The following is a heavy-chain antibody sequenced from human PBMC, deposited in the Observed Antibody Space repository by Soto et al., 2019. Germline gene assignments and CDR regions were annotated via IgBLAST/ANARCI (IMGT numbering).Heavy chain of an antibody. J-gene: IGHJ4*02. D-gene: IGHD2-8*02. V-gene: IGHV3-30*03. CDR3: TGEVASGY. CDR2: ISRDGGTK. Sequence: QVQLVESGGGVVQPGRSLRLCCAVSRFTVSTYGMHWVRQAPGKGLEWVAVISRDGGTKYYADSVKGRFTISRDNSRNTLFLEMNSLRGDDMAVYYCTGEVASGYWGQGTLVTVSS. CDR1: RFTVSTYG.